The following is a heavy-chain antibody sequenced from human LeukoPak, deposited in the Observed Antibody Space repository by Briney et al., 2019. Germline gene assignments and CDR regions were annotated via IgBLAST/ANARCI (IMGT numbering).Heavy chain of an antibody. V-gene: IGHV1-2*02. Sequence: ASVKVSCEASGYTFTGDDIPWVRQAPGQGLEWMGWSNPDSGGANYVQKFKGRVTMTRDTSISTAYMEVSGLRSDDTAVYYCARDGPNWLRFPFEYWGQVAMVIVSS. CDR2: SNPDSGGA. D-gene: IGHD5-12*01. CDR3: ARDGPNWLRFPFEY. J-gene: IGHJ1*01. CDR1: GYTFTGDD.